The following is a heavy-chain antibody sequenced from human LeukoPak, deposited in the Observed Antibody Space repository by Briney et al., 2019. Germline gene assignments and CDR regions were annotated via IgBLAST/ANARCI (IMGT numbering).Heavy chain of an antibody. CDR3: AREILEPTENNWFDP. CDR1: GGSISSGDYY. Sequence: SQTLSLTCTVSGGSISSGDYYWSWIRQPPGKGLEWIGYIYYSGSTYYNPSLKSRVTISVDTSKNQFSLKLSSVTAADTAVYYCAREILEPTENNWFDPWGQGTLVTVSS. CDR2: IYYSGST. V-gene: IGHV4-30-4*01. D-gene: IGHD1-1*01. J-gene: IGHJ5*02.